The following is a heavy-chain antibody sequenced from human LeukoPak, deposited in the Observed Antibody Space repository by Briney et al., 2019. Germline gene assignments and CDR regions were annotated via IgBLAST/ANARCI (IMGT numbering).Heavy chain of an antibody. CDR1: GYTFTSYG. J-gene: IGHJ1*01. CDR2: ISAYNGNA. Sequence: ASVKVSCKASGYTFTSYGISWVRQAPGQGLEWMGWISAYNGNANYAQKLQGRVTMTTDTSTSTAYMELRSLRSDDTAVYYCARDKSGSYLAYFQHWGQGTLVTVSS. D-gene: IGHD1-26*01. V-gene: IGHV1-18*01. CDR3: ARDKSGSYLAYFQH.